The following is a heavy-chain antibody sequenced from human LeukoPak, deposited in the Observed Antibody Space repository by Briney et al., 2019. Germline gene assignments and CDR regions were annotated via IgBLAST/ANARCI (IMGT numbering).Heavy chain of an antibody. CDR2: IYYSGST. CDR1: GGSISSYY. D-gene: IGHD6-6*01. Sequence: SETLSLTCTVSGGSISSYYWSWIRQPPGKGLEWIGYIYYSGSTNYNPSLKSRVTISVDTSKNQFSLKLSSVTAADTAVYYCARSAARTSVFDYWGHGTLVTVSS. J-gene: IGHJ4*01. V-gene: IGHV4-59*01. CDR3: ARSAARTSVFDY.